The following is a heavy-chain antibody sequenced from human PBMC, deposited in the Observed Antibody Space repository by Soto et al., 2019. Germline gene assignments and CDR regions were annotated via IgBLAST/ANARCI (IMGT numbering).Heavy chain of an antibody. J-gene: IGHJ4*02. V-gene: IGHV3-53*02. Sequence: EVQLVETGGGLIQPGGSLRLSCAASGFTVSTNYMSWVRQAPGKGLEWVSLIYSGGSTYYADSVKGRFTISSDNSKNTLYLQMNSLRAEDTAVSYCARRSSGYPYFFDYWGQGTLVTVSS. CDR1: GFTVSTNY. D-gene: IGHD3-22*01. CDR2: IYSGGST. CDR3: ARRSSGYPYFFDY.